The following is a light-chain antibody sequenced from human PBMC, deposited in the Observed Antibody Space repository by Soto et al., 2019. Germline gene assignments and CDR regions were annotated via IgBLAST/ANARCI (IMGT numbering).Light chain of an antibody. CDR2: GAS. Sequence: VVLTQSPATLSLSPGEPATLSCRASRDVYINALAWYQQKPGRTPTLLIYGASTRATGIPDRFSATGSGTEFSLTISSVEPEDFAVYYCQQYGSSQTFGQGTKVEIK. CDR1: RDVYINA. CDR3: QQYGSSQT. J-gene: IGKJ1*01. V-gene: IGKV3-20*01.